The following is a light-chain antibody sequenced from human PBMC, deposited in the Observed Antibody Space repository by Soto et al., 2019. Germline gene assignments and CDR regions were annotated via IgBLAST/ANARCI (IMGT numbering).Light chain of an antibody. J-gene: IGLJ2*01. Sequence: QLVLTQSPSASASLGASVKLTCTLSSGHSNYAIAWHQQQPEKGPRYLMKLNNDGSHSKGDGIPDRFSGSSSGAERYLTISSLQSEDESDYYCQTWDTGISVVLAEGPRSPS. CDR2: LNNDGSH. CDR3: QTWDTGISVV. V-gene: IGLV4-69*01. CDR1: SGHSNYA.